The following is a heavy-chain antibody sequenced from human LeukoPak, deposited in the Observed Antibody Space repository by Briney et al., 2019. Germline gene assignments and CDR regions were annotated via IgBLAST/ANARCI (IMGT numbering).Heavy chain of an antibody. D-gene: IGHD3-22*01. CDR3: ARGGYFDSSGYYSTVYYYYGMDV. V-gene: IGHV4-34*01. CDR2: INHSGST. CDR1: GGSFGGYY. Sequence: PSETLSLTCAVYGGSFGGYYWTWIRQSPGKGPEWIGEINHSGSTNYNPSLKRRVSMSVDTAKNQFSLKLNSVSAADTAVYYCARGGYFDSSGYYSTVYYYYGMDVWGQGTTVTVSS. J-gene: IGHJ6*02.